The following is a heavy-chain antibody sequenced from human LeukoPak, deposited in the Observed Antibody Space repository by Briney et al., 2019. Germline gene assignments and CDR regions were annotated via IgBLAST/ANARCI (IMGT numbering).Heavy chain of an antibody. J-gene: IGHJ4*02. Sequence: SETLSLTCIVSGGSISSSRDYWAWIRQPPGKGLEWIANIYYSGSTYYSPSLKSRVIISVDTSKNQFSLKLSSVTAADTAVYYCARESGPVDYWGQGTLVTVSS. CDR1: GGSISSSRDY. CDR3: ARESGPVDY. V-gene: IGHV4-39*07. CDR2: IYYSGST.